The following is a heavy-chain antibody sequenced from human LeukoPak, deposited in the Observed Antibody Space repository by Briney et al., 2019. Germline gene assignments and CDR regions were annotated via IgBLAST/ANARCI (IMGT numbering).Heavy chain of an antibody. CDR1: GFTVSSNY. D-gene: IGHD2/OR15-2a*01. J-gene: IGHJ4*02. Sequence: GGSLRLSCAVSGFTVSSNYMTWVRQAPGKGLEWVSVLYNDGRPYYADFVKGRFTISRHDSKNTLYLQMNSLRAEDTAVYYCARVPLHPTISNFDYWGQGTLVTVSS. CDR3: ARVPLHPTISNFDY. V-gene: IGHV3-53*04. CDR2: LYNDGRP.